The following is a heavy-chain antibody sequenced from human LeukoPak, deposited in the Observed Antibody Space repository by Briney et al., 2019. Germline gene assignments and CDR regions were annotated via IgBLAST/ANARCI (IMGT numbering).Heavy chain of an antibody. D-gene: IGHD1-1*01. V-gene: IGHV3-30*04. CDR2: ISYHGSNT. CDR1: GFPFSSYS. CDR3: ARSPERLVQGHLDS. Sequence: QSGGSLRLSCAASGFPFSSYSMHWGRQAPGKGLEWLTLISYHGSNTDYTDSVKGRFTVSRDNSKNTLFLQMNSLRAEDTAIYFCARSPERLVQGHLDSWGQGTLVTVSS. J-gene: IGHJ4*02.